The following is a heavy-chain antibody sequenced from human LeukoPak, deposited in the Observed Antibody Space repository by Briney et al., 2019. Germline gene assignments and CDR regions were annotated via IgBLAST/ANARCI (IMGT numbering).Heavy chain of an antibody. J-gene: IGHJ5*02. V-gene: IGHV1-18*01. D-gene: IGHD3-3*01. Sequence: ASVKVSCKASGYTFTSYGISWVRQAPGQGLEWMGWISAYSGNTNYAQKLQGRVTMTTDTSTSTAYMELRSLRSDDTAVYYCARGNLITIFGVVPRSSYNWFDPWGQGTLVAVSS. CDR3: ARGNLITIFGVVPRSSYNWFDP. CDR1: GYTFTSYG. CDR2: ISAYSGNT.